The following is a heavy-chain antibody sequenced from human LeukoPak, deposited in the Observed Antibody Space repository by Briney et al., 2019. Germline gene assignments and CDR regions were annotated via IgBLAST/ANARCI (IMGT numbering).Heavy chain of an antibody. D-gene: IGHD1-26*01. CDR2: ISTNSDIR. J-gene: IGHJ5*02. CDR1: GYTFTNYG. CDR3: ARDWDAMNNCFDP. V-gene: IGHV1-18*01. Sequence: ASVKVSCKAAGYTFTNYGISWVRQAPGQGLEWMGWISTNSDIRTYAQTLQGRFTMTTDTATTTAYMELNNLTFDDTAVYYCARDWDAMNNCFDPWGQGTPVTVSS.